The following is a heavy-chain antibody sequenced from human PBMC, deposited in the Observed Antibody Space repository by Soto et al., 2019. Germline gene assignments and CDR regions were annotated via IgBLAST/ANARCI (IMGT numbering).Heavy chain of an antibody. V-gene: IGHV1-18*04. CDR2: ISVNNGNT. CDR3: ATSYDSGFDP. CDR1: GYSFSSYG. J-gene: IGHJ5*02. D-gene: IGHD3-3*01. Sequence: GASVKVSCKASGYSFSSYGISWVRQAPGQGLDWMGWISVNNGNTDYAPKFQGRVTMTTDTSTSTAYMVLRSLRSDDTAVYYCATSYDSGFDPWGQGTLVTVSS.